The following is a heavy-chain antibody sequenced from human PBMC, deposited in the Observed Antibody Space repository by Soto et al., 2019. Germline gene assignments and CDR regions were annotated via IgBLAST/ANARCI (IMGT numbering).Heavy chain of an antibody. D-gene: IGHD5-18*01. Sequence: EVQLVESGGGLVQPGGSLRLSCAASGLTVSSNYMSWVRQAPGKGLEWVALIYNDGNTYYADSVKGRLTISIDSPKNTLYLLMNSLRAEDTALYYCMRGPIHLGRHDRGRRAYWGQGTLVTVSS. CDR1: GLTVSSNY. J-gene: IGHJ4*02. V-gene: IGHV3-66*01. CDR2: IYNDGNT. CDR3: MRGPIHLGRHDRGRRAY.